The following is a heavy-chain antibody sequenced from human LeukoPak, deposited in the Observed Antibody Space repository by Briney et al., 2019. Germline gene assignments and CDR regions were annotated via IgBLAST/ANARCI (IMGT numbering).Heavy chain of an antibody. J-gene: IGHJ4*02. Sequence: ASVTVSCKASGYTFTSYYMHWVRQAPGQGLEWMGIINPSGGSTSYAQKFQGRVTMTRDMSTSTVYMELRTLTSDDTAVYYCARDGSYESSGYCDHWGQGTLVTVSS. CDR2: INPSGGST. D-gene: IGHD3-22*01. V-gene: IGHV1-46*01. CDR3: ARDGSYESSGYCDH. CDR1: GYTFTSYY.